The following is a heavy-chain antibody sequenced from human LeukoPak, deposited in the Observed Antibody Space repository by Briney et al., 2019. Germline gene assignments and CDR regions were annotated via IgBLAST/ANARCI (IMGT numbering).Heavy chain of an antibody. CDR3: ARDEVAVAVNWFDP. Sequence: ASVKVSCKASGYTLTGYYMHWVRQAPGQGLEWMGWINPNSGGTNYAQKFQGRVTMTRDTSISTAYMELSRLRSDDTAVYYCARDEVAVAVNWFDPWGQGTLVTVSS. V-gene: IGHV1-2*02. D-gene: IGHD6-19*01. CDR2: INPNSGGT. CDR1: GYTLTGYY. J-gene: IGHJ5*02.